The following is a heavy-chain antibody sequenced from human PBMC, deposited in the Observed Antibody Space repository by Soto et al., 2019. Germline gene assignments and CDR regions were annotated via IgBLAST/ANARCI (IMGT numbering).Heavy chain of an antibody. Sequence: GGSLRLSCAASGFTFSKYWMHWVRQAPGKGLVWVSRINSDGSTTNYADSVKGRFTISRDDGKNTLYLQMNSLREEDTALYYCASQPSGNWFFPWGQGTQVTVSS. CDR3: ASQPSGNWFFP. CDR1: GFTFSKYW. J-gene: IGHJ5*02. D-gene: IGHD6-25*01. CDR2: INSDGSTT. V-gene: IGHV3-74*01.